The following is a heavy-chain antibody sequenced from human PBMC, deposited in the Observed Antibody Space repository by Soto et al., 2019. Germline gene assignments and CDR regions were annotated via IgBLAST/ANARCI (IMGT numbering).Heavy chain of an antibody. CDR3: ASQRKYYYYMDV. CDR1: GYTFTSYG. Sequence: ASVKVSCKASGYTFTSYGISWVRQAPGQGLEWMGWISAYNGNTNYAQKLQGRVTMTTDTSTSTAYMELRSLRSDDTAVYYCASQRKYYYYMDVWGKGTTVTVSS. CDR2: ISAYNGNT. V-gene: IGHV1-18*01. J-gene: IGHJ6*03.